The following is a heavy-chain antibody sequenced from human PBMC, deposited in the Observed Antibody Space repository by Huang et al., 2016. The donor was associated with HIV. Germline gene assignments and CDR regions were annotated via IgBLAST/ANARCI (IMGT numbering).Heavy chain of an antibody. D-gene: IGHD5-18*01. Sequence: EVQLLESGGGLVQPGGSLRLSCGDSGFTFSTYAMSWVRQARGKGLEWVSGISGSGGGTYYADSVKGRFTISRDNSNNTLYLQMNSLRVEDTAVYYCAKGGGASPRLHAFDVWGQGQWSPSPQ. CDR2: ISGSGGGT. V-gene: IGHV3-23*01. CDR1: GFTFSTYA. CDR3: AKGGGASPRLHAFDV. J-gene: IGHJ3*01.